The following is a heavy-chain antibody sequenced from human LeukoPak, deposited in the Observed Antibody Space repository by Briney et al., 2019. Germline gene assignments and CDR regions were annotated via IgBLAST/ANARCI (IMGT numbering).Heavy chain of an antibody. J-gene: IGHJ4*02. CDR1: GYTFTSYY. CDR2: INPSGGST. CDR3: ARGVPGIAAAATMDY. V-gene: IGHV1-46*01. Sequence: ASVKVSCKASGYTFTSYYMHWVRQAPGQGLEWMGIINPSGGSTSYAQKFQGRVTMTTDTSTSTAYMELRSLRSDDTAVYYCARGVPGIAAAATMDYWGQGTLVTVSS. D-gene: IGHD6-13*01.